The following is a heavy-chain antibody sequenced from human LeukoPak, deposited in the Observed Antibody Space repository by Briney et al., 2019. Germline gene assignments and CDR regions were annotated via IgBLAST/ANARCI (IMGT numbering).Heavy chain of an antibody. V-gene: IGHV3-21*01. D-gene: IGHD6-6*01. Sequence: GGSLRLSCAASGFTFSDYSMNWARQAPGKGLEWVSSISSSSGYIYYADSVTGRFTVSRDNAKNSLYLQMNSLRAEDTAVYYCARDFGSSLDYWGQGTLVTVSS. CDR2: ISSSSGYI. CDR3: ARDFGSSLDY. J-gene: IGHJ4*02. CDR1: GFTFSDYS.